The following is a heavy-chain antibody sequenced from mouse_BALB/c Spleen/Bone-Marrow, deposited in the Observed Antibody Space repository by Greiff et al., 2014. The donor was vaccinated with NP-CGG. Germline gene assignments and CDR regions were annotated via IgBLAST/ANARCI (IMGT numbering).Heavy chain of an antibody. CDR3: ARSRMRYGAMDY. J-gene: IGHJ4*01. CDR1: GFTFSDYY. V-gene: IGHV5-4*02. CDR2: ISDGGNYS. D-gene: IGHD2-10*02. Sequence: QLKESGGGLMKPGGSLKLSCAASGFTFSDYYIYWLRQTPEKRLEGGATISDGGNYSYYPDSVKGRFTISRDNAKNNLYLQMSSLKSEDTAMYYCARSRMRYGAMDYWGQGTSVTVFS.